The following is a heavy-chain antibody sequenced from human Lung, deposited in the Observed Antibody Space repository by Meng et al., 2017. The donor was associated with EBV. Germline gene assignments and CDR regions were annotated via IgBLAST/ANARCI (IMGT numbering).Heavy chain of an antibody. CDR1: GDSISSDIW. D-gene: IGHD1-1*01. CDR2: VYHRGDT. Sequence: LQESGPGLAKPAGPLSLTCAVSGDSISSDIWWSWVRQPPGKGLEWIGEVYHRGDTNYNPSLKSRVVISVDRSKNQFSLNLSSVTAADTAVYYCGRDQGRQLINHWGQGALVTVSS. J-gene: IGHJ4*02. CDR3: GRDQGRQLINH. V-gene: IGHV4-4*02.